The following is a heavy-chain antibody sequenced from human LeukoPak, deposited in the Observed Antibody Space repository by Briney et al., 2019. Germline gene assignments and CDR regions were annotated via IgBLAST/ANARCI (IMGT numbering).Heavy chain of an antibody. V-gene: IGHV3-74*03. Sequence: GGSLRLSCAASGFTFSSNWMHWVRQAPGKGPVWVSRINSDGSTTTYADSVKGRFSISRDNAKSTVYLQMNSLRAEDTAVYYCAGVISSAYPYWGQGTPVTVSS. D-gene: IGHD3-22*01. J-gene: IGHJ4*02. CDR2: INSDGSTT. CDR1: GFTFSSNW. CDR3: AGVISSAYPY.